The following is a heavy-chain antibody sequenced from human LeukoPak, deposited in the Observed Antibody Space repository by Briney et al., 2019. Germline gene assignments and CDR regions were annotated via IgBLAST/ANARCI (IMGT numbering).Heavy chain of an antibody. J-gene: IGHJ6*03. CDR2: INWNGGRT. V-gene: IGHV3-20*04. Sequence: PGGSLRLSCAASGFTFDDYGMSWVRQAPGKGLEWVSGINWNGGRTGYADSVKGRLTISRDNAKSSLYLQMNSLRAEDTALYYCARVGADIVVVVAAIDYYYMDVWGKGTTVTVSS. CDR1: GFTFDDYG. D-gene: IGHD2-15*01. CDR3: ARVGADIVVVVAAIDYYYMDV.